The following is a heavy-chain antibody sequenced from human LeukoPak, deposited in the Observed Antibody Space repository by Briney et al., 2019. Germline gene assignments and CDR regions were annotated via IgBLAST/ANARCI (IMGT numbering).Heavy chain of an antibody. Sequence: PGRTLRLSSATTKFNISDYEKSVVLQAPGKSKKRVSYISSSGSTMYYADSVKGRFTISRDNAKNSLFLQMNSLRAEDTAVYYCAREASSSTDVWGKGTTVTVSS. J-gene: IGHJ6*04. CDR1: KFNISDYE. CDR2: ISSSGSTM. CDR3: AREASSSTDV. D-gene: IGHD6-6*01. V-gene: IGHV3-11*01.